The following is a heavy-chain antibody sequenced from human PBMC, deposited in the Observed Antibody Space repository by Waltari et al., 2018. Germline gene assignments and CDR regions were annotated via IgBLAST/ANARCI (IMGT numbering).Heavy chain of an antibody. V-gene: IGHV4-30-2*01. J-gene: IGHJ3*02. CDR1: GGSISSGGYS. Sequence: QLQLQESGSGLVKPSQTLSLTCAVSGGSISSGGYSWSWIRQPPGKGLEWIGYSYHSGSTYYNPSLKSRVTISVDRSKNQFSLKLSSVTAADTAVYYCARGGYYYGSGSPSGAFDIWGQGTMVTVSS. CDR2: SYHSGST. D-gene: IGHD3-10*01. CDR3: ARGGYYYGSGSPSGAFDI.